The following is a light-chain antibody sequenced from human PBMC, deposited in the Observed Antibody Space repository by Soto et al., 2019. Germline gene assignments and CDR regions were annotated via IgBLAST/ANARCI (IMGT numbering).Light chain of an antibody. CDR1: SSNIGSNY. V-gene: IGLV1-47*01. CDR2: RNN. J-gene: IGLJ2*01. Sequence: QSVLTQPPSASGTPGQRVTLSCSGRSSNIGSNYVYWYQQLPGTAPKLLIYRNNQRPSGVPDRFSGSKSGTSASLAISGLRSEDEADYYCAAWDDSLSGVVFGGGTKVTVL. CDR3: AAWDDSLSGVV.